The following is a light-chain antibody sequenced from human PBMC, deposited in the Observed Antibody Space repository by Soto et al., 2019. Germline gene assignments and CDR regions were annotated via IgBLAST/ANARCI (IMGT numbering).Light chain of an antibody. CDR2: DVS. CDR1: SSDVGGYNY. V-gene: IGLV2-14*01. Sequence: QSALTQPASVSGSPGQSITISCTGTSSDVGGYNYVSWYQQHPGKAPKLMIYDVSNRPSGVSNRFSGSKSGNTASLTISGRQAEEEADDYCSSYTSSSSPLVFGGGTKLTVL. J-gene: IGLJ2*01. CDR3: SSYTSSSSPLV.